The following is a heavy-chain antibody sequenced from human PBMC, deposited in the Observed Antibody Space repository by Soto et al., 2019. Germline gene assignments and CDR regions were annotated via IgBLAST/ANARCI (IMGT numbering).Heavy chain of an antibody. CDR3: ARGHLWNLSFDS. J-gene: IGHJ4*02. CDR1: GDSVSSNSAG. D-gene: IGHD1-7*01. CDR2: TYYKSKWNN. Sequence: PSQTLSLTCVISGDSVSSNSAGWNWIRQSPSRGLEWLGRTYYKSKWNNDYALSVKSRITINPDTSKNQFSLHLYSVTPEDTAVYYCARGHLWNLSFDSWGQGGLVTVSS. V-gene: IGHV6-1*01.